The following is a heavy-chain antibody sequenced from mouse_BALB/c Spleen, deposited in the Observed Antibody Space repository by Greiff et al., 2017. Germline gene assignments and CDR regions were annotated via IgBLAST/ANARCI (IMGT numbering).Heavy chain of an antibody. CDR3: ASYGDYYGSSSFAY. CDR2: IYPYNGGT. CDR1: GYTFTDYN. Sequence: VQLQQSGPELVKPGASVKISCKASGYTFTDYNMHWVKQSHGKSLEWIGYIYPYNGGTGYNQKFKSKATLTVDNSSSTAYMELRSLTSEDSAVYYCASYGDYYGSSSFAYWGQGTLVTVSA. V-gene: IGHV1S29*02. J-gene: IGHJ3*01. D-gene: IGHD1-1*01.